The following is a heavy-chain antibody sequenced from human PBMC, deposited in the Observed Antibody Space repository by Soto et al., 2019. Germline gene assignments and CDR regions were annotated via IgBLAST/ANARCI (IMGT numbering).Heavy chain of an antibody. CDR3: ARERCSGGSCVYGMDV. D-gene: IGHD2-15*01. V-gene: IGHV1-69*12. J-gene: IGHJ6*02. CDR2: IIPIFGTA. CDR1: GGTFSSYA. Sequence: QVQLVQSGAEVKKPGSSVKVSCKASGGTFSSYAISWVRQAPGQGLEWMGGIIPIFGTANYAQKFQGRVTITADESTSTADMGLSSLRSEDTAVYYCARERCSGGSCVYGMDVWGQGTTVTVSS.